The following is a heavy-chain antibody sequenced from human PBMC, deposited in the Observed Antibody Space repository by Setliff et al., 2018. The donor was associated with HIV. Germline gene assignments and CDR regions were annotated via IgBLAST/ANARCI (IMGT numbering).Heavy chain of an antibody. Sequence: SETLSLTCSVSGASISSYHWSWIRQPPGKGLEWIGYVDYNGRTDYNPSLKSRVTISLDTSKNQVSLKLSSVAAADTAVYHCARGAYRDGYDYWGQGTLVTVSS. D-gene: IGHD5-18*01. CDR3: ARGAYRDGYDY. V-gene: IGHV4-59*01. J-gene: IGHJ4*02. CDR1: GASISSYH. CDR2: VDYNGRT.